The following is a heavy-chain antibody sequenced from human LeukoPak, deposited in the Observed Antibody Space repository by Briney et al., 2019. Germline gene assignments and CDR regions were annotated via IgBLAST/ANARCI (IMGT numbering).Heavy chain of an antibody. CDR3: ARPYSSSWYGPGYNWFDP. CDR1: SGSVNNDIYY. V-gene: IGHV4-61*01. Sequence: SETLSLTCTVSSGSVNNDIYYWSWIRQSPGKGLEWIGYLYYIGSTNYSPSLKSRITISVDTSKNQFSLKLSSVTAADTAVYYCARPYSSSWYGPGYNWFDPWGQGTLVTVSS. J-gene: IGHJ5*02. D-gene: IGHD6-13*01. CDR2: LYYIGST.